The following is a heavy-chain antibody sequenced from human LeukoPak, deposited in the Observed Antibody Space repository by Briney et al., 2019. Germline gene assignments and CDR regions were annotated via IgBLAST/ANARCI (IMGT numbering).Heavy chain of an antibody. D-gene: IGHD3-22*01. CDR2: ITSNGGST. J-gene: IGHJ1*01. Sequence: GGSLRLSCSASGFTFGLYAMHWVRQAPGRGLEYVSAITSNGGSTYYADSVKGRFTISRDNSKNTLYLHMSTLRPGDTAVYYCAYSSGYYHWGQGTLVTVSS. CDR1: GFTFGLYA. CDR3: AYSSGYYH. V-gene: IGHV3-64D*06.